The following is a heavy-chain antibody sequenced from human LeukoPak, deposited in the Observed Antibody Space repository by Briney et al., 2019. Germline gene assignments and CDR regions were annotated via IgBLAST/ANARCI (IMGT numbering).Heavy chain of an antibody. J-gene: IGHJ5*02. D-gene: IGHD6-6*01. V-gene: IGHV4-39*01. CDR1: GGSISSSTYS. CDR3: ARHISGSSWFDP. Sequence: SGTLSLTCTVSGGSISSSTYSWGWIRQPPGKGLEWIDHIYYGGRTYYNPSLKSRVTISVDTFKTQFSLKLSYVTAADTAVYYCARHISGSSWFDPWGQGTLVTVSS. CDR2: IYYGGRT.